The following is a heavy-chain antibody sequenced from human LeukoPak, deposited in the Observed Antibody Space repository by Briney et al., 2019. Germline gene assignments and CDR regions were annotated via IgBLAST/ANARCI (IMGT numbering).Heavy chain of an antibody. CDR2: IKQDGSEK. D-gene: IGHD6-13*01. Sequence: GGSLRLSCVGSGFTISDYWMTWVRQAPGKGLEWLANIKQDGSEKYYVDSVKGRFTISRDNAKNSLYLQINSLRAEDTAVYYCTRTSVAAADVYWGQGTLVIVSS. CDR1: GFTISDYW. CDR3: TRTSVAAADVY. V-gene: IGHV3-7*01. J-gene: IGHJ4*02.